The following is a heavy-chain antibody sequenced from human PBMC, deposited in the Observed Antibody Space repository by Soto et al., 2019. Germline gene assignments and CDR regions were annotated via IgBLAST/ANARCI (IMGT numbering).Heavy chain of an antibody. V-gene: IGHV3-72*01. CDR1: GFTLSDHY. CDR3: ACFISGVVH. J-gene: IGHJ4*02. Sequence: EVQLVESGGGLVQPGRSLRLSCAASGFTLSDHYMDWVRQAPGKGLEWVARNKHEPEEYTTEYAASVKGRFTISRDDSENTLYLQMNSLKTEDTAVYFCACFISGVVHWGQGTLVTVSS. D-gene: IGHD2-21*01. CDR2: NKHEPEEYTT.